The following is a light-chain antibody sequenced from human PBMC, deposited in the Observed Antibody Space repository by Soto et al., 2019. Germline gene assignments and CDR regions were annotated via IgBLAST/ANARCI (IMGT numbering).Light chain of an antibody. CDR1: QSVSSSY. CDR3: QQEYT. J-gene: IGKJ2*01. Sequence: EIVLTQSPGTLSLSPGERATLSCRASQSVSSSYLAWYQQKPGQAPRLLIYGASSRATGIPDRFSGSGSGTDFTLTISRLEPEDFAVYYCQQEYTFGQGTKLEIK. CDR2: GAS. V-gene: IGKV3-20*01.